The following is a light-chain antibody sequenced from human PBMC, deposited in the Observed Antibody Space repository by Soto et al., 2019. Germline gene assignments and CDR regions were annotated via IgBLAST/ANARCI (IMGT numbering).Light chain of an antibody. Sequence: QSVLTQPASVSGSPGQSITISCTGTSSDVGAYNYDSWYQQYPGEAPKVIIYDVSHRPAAVSNRFSGSKSGNTASLTISFLQSQDVADYYCSSYTSATTYLFRTGTKVTVL. CDR1: SSDVGAYNY. CDR3: SSYTSATTYL. J-gene: IGLJ1*01. V-gene: IGLV2-14*01. CDR2: DVS.